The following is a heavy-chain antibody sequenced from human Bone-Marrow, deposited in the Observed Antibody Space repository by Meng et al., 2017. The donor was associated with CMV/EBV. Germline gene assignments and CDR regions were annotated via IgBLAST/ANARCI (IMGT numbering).Heavy chain of an antibody. CDR3: ARDTDDFDFWSRSPPGALISYYNYGMDV. J-gene: IGHJ6*02. D-gene: IGHD3-3*01. CDR1: GFTFSSYG. V-gene: IGHV3-30*02. CDR2: IRYDGSNK. Sequence: GESLKISCAASGFTFSSYGMHWVRQAPGKGLEWVAFIRYDGSNKYYADSVKGRFTISRDNSKNTLYLQMNSLRAEDTAVYYCARDTDDFDFWSRSPPGALISYYNYGMDVWGQGTTVTVSS.